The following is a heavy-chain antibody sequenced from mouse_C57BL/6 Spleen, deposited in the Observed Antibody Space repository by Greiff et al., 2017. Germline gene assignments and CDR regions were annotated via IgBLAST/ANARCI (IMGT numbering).Heavy chain of an antibody. J-gene: IGHJ4*01. CDR2: IYPGSGNT. Sequence: QVQLKESGAELVRPGASVKLSCKASGYTFTDYYINWVKQRPGQGLEWIARIYPGSGNTYYNEKFQGKATLTAEKSSSTAYMQLSSLTSEDSAVYFCARGPSMDYWGQGTSVTVSS. CDR1: GYTFTDYY. V-gene: IGHV1-76*01. CDR3: ARGPSMDY.